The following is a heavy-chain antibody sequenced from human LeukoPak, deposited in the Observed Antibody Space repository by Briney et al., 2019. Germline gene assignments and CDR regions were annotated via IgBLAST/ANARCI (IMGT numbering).Heavy chain of an antibody. CDR2: INPNNDDT. Sequence: GASVKVSCKASGYTFTDYYMHWVRQAPGQGLEWMGWINPNNDDTNYAQKFQGRVTMTRDTSISTAYMELSRLRSDDTAVYYCARAPRITIFGVTKGADAFDIWGQGTMVTVSS. V-gene: IGHV1-2*02. J-gene: IGHJ3*02. CDR3: ARAPRITIFGVTKGADAFDI. CDR1: GYTFTDYY. D-gene: IGHD3-3*01.